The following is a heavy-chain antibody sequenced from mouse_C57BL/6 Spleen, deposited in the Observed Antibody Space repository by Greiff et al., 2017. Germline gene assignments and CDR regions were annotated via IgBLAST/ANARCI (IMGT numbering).Heavy chain of an antibody. CDR3: ARSSYYFDY. V-gene: IGHV7-3*01. CDR1: GFTFTDYY. CDR2: IRNKANGYTT. Sequence: EVQLVESGGGLVQPGGSLSLSCAASGFTFTDYYMSWVRQPPGKALEWLGFIRNKANGYTTEYSASVKGRFTISRDNSQSILYLQMKALSAEDSATYYCARSSYYFDYWGQGTTLTVSS. J-gene: IGHJ2*01.